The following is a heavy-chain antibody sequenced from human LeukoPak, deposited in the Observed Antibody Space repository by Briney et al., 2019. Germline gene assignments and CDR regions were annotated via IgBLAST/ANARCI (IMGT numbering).Heavy chain of an antibody. CDR2: ISGSGGST. Sequence: GGSLRLSCAASGFTFSSYAMSWVRQAPGKGLEWVSAISGSGGSTYYADSVKGRFTISRDNSKNTLYLQMNSLRAEDTAVYYCAKDPPGYSSSWLIFDYWGQGTLVTVSS. D-gene: IGHD6-13*01. J-gene: IGHJ4*02. CDR3: AKDPPGYSSSWLIFDY. CDR1: GFTFSSYA. V-gene: IGHV3-23*01.